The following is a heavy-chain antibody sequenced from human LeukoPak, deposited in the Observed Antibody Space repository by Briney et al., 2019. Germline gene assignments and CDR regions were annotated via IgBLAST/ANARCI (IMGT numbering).Heavy chain of an antibody. V-gene: IGHV3-7*01. CDR3: ARLAEASFDC. D-gene: IGHD6-25*01. Sequence: QPGGSLRLSCAASGFTYSRYWMSWVRQAPGKGLEWVANIKYDGSDKYYVDSVKGRFTISRDNAKNSLYLQMNSLRAEDTAVYYCARLAEASFDCWGQGNLVTVSS. CDR2: IKYDGSDK. J-gene: IGHJ4*02. CDR1: GFTYSRYW.